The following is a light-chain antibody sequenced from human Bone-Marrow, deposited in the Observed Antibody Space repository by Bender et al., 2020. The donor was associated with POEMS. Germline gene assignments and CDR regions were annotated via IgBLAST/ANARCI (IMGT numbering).Light chain of an antibody. CDR2: GYN. CDR1: NSNIGSGYD. Sequence: QSVLTQPPSVSGAPWQRVTISCTGSNSNIGSGYDINWYQHLPGPAPKLLIYGYNNRPSGVPDRFSGSKSGTSASLAITGLQAEDEGAYYCQSYDNSLGGWVFGGGTKLTVL. V-gene: IGLV1-40*01. J-gene: IGLJ3*02. CDR3: QSYDNSLGGWV.